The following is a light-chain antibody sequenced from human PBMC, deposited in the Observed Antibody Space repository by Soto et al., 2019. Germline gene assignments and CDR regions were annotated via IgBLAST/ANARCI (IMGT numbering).Light chain of an antibody. Sequence: EIVLTQSPAILSVSPGGRVSLSCRASQSVDINLAWYQQKPGQAPRLLIYGASTRATDMPGRFSGRGSGAEFTLTISSLQSEDFAVYYCQQYRNWPRTFGQGTKVDIK. CDR1: QSVDIN. V-gene: IGKV3-15*01. CDR3: QQYRNWPRT. CDR2: GAS. J-gene: IGKJ1*01.